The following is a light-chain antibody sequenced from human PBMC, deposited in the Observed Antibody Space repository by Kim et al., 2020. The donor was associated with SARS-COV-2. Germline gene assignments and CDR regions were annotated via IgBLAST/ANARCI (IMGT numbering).Light chain of an antibody. CDR1: HSVSSY. V-gene: IGKV3-11*01. Sequence: EIVLTQSPATLSLSPGERATLSCRASHSVSSYFAWYQQKPGQAPRLLIYDASNRATGIPARFSGSGSETDCTLTISSLEPEDFAIYYCQQRFNWPLTFGGGTKLEI. CDR2: DAS. CDR3: QQRFNWPLT. J-gene: IGKJ4*01.